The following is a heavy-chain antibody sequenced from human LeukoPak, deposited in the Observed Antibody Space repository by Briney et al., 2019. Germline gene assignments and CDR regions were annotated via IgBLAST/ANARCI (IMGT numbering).Heavy chain of an antibody. CDR3: ARAGESIAARWKNWFDP. D-gene: IGHD6-6*01. CDR1: GYTFTGYY. CDR2: INPNSGGT. V-gene: IGHV1-2*02. J-gene: IGHJ5*02. Sequence: ASVKVSCRASGYTFTGYYMHWVRQAPGQGLEWMGWINPNSGGTNYAQKFQGRVTMTRDTSISTAYMELSRLRSDDTAVYYCARAGESIAARWKNWFDPWGQGTLVTVSS.